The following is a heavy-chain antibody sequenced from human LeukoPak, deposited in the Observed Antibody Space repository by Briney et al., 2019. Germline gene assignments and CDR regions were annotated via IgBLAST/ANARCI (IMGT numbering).Heavy chain of an antibody. CDR3: ARLTSIYDSSGLDLPEEHDY. CDR1: GYTFTSYY. J-gene: IGHJ4*02. Sequence: GASVKVSCKASGYTFTSYYMHWVRQAPGQGLEWMGLINPTGGSTGYAQKFQGRVTMTRDMSTSTVYMELSSLRSEDTAVYYCARLTSIYDSSGLDLPEEHDYWGQGTLVTVSS. V-gene: IGHV1-46*01. CDR2: INPTGGST. D-gene: IGHD3-22*01.